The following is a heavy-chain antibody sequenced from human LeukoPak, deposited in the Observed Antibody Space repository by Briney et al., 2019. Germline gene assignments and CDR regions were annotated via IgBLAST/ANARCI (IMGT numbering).Heavy chain of an antibody. D-gene: IGHD3-22*01. CDR3: AKNFARWLLLPDAFDI. Sequence: PGGSLRLSCAASGFTVSSYAMSWVRQAPGKGLEWVSAISGSGGSTYYADSVKGRFTISRDNSKNTLYLQMNILRAEDTAVYYCAKNFARWLLLPDAFDIWGQGTMVTVSS. CDR1: GFTVSSYA. J-gene: IGHJ3*02. CDR2: ISGSGGST. V-gene: IGHV3-23*01.